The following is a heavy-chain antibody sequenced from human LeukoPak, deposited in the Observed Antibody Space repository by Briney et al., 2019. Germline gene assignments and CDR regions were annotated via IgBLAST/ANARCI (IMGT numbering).Heavy chain of an antibody. CDR2: INHSGST. CDR3: ARDYSVRGLGTMVRGVIRANWFDP. V-gene: IGHV4-34*01. D-gene: IGHD3-10*01. J-gene: IGHJ5*02. CDR1: GGSFSGYY. Sequence: KPSETLSLTCAVYGGSFSGYYWSWIRQPPGKGLEWIGEINHSGSTNYNPSLKSRVTISVDTSKNQFSLKLSSVTAADTAVYYCARDYSVRGLGTMVRGVIRANWFDPWGQGTLVTVSS.